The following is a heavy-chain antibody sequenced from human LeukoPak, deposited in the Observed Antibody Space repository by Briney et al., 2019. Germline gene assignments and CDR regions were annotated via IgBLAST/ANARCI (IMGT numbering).Heavy chain of an antibody. J-gene: IGHJ5*02. CDR1: GDFIISNNYY. D-gene: IGHD6-19*01. Sequence: PSETLSLTCSVSGDFIISNNYYWVWVRQPPGTELEWIGSIYHTGNTFYRSSLTSRFTMSIDTSRNEFSLSLRSMTAADTAVCYCARLEQAVAGSRWFDLWGRGILVTVSS. V-gene: IGHV4-39*01. CDR3: ARLEQAVAGSRWFDL. CDR2: IYHTGNT.